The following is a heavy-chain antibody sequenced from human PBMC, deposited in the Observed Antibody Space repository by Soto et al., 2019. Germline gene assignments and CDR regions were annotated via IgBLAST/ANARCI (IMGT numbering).Heavy chain of an antibody. CDR2: IYYSGST. CDR1: GGSISSSSYY. D-gene: IGHD1-1*01. J-gene: IGHJ5*02. V-gene: IGHV4-39*01. CDR3: ARHGTPLYVTGWFDP. Sequence: PSETLSLTCTVSGGSISSSSYYWGWIRQPPGKGLEWIGSIYYSGSTYYNPSLKSRVTISVDTSKNQFSLKLSSVTAADTAVYYCARHGTPLYVTGWFDPSGQRTLVTVSS.